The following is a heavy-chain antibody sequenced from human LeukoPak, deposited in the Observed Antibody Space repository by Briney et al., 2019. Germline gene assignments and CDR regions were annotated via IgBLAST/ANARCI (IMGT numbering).Heavy chain of an antibody. CDR2: IYYSGST. Sequence: SETLSLTCTVSGGSISSYYWSWIRQPPGKGLEWIGYIYYSGSTNYNPSLKSRVTISVDTSKNQFSLKLSSVTAADTAVYYCARVAVTRHLYEDYWGQGTLVTVSS. J-gene: IGHJ4*02. V-gene: IGHV4-59*08. D-gene: IGHD2-21*02. CDR3: ARVAVTRHLYEDY. CDR1: GGSISSYY.